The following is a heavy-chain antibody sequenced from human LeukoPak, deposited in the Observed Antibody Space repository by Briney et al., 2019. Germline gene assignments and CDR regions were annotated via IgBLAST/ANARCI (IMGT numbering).Heavy chain of an antibody. J-gene: IGHJ6*03. Sequence: SETLSLTCTAAGGSISDDYWNCIRQPPQKGLEGSCYSYYSASAPYTPSLKSRVTMSVDTAKDQFSLKLRSVTAADTAVYYCARGDFCSSSHCYLRPMDVWGKGTPVTVSS. V-gene: IGHV4-59*01. CDR3: ARGDFCSSSHCYLRPMDV. CDR2: SYYSASA. D-gene: IGHD2-2*01. CDR1: GGSISDDY.